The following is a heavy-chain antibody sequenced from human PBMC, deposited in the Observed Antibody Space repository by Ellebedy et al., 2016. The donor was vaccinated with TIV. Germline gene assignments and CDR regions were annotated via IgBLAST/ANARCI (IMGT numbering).Heavy chain of an antibody. CDR2: VNSDGSRT. V-gene: IGHV3-74*01. D-gene: IGHD1-26*01. Sequence: GESLKISCAASGFTFSTYWIHWVRQAPGKGLVWVSRVNSDGSRTTYADSVKGRFTISRDNSKNTLYLQMNSLRAEDTAVYYCARDGIVGGTTEYYFDYWGQGTQVTVSS. J-gene: IGHJ4*02. CDR1: GFTFSTYW. CDR3: ARDGIVGGTTEYYFDY.